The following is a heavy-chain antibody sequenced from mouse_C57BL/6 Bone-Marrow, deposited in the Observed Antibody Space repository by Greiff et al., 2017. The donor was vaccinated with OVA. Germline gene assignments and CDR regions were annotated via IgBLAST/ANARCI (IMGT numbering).Heavy chain of an antibody. V-gene: IGHV1-81*01. CDR1: GYTFTSYG. CDR3: ARLVRQLRPLYAMDY. Sequence: QVQLKQSGAELARPGASVKLSCKASGYTFTSYGISWVKQRTGQGLEWIGEIYPRSGNTYYNEKFKGKATLTADKSSSTAYMELRSLTSEDSAVYFCARLVRQLRPLYAMDYWGQGTSVTVSS. D-gene: IGHD3-2*02. CDR2: IYPRSGNT. J-gene: IGHJ4*01.